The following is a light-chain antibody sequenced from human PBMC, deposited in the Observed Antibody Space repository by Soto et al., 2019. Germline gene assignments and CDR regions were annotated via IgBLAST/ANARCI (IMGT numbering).Light chain of an antibody. V-gene: IGKV3-20*01. CDR3: QQYGSSPLT. CDR2: GAS. CDR1: QSVSSSY. J-gene: IGKJ4*01. Sequence: EIVLTQSPGTLSLSPGERATLSCSASQSVSSSYLAWYQQKPGQAPRLLIYGASSRATGIPDRFSGSGSGTDFTLTISRLEPEDFAVYYCQQYGSSPLTLGGGTKVDIK.